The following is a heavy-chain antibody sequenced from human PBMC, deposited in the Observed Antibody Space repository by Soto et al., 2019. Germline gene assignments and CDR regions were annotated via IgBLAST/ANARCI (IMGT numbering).Heavy chain of an antibody. D-gene: IGHD5-18*01. CDR1: GGSISSYY. V-gene: IGHV4-59*01. Sequence: SETLSLTCTVSGGSISSYYWSWIRQPQGKGLEWIGYIYYSGSTNYNPSLKSRVTISVDTSKNQFSLKLSSVTASDPAVYYCARQPTKNGQLWFDYWGQGTLVTVSS. J-gene: IGHJ4*02. CDR2: IYYSGST. CDR3: ARQPTKNGQLWFDY.